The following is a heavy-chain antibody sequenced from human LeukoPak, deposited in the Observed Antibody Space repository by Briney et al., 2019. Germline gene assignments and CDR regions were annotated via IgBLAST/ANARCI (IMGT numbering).Heavy chain of an antibody. J-gene: IGHJ4*02. Sequence: SETLNLTCSVSGGSNSSSSYYWRSIRQPPAKVLECIGSIHYSGSAYYNPSLKSRVTISVDTSKIQFSLKLSSVTAADTAVYYCARTPLNQWLDHWGQGTLVTVSS. D-gene: IGHD5-12*01. V-gene: IGHV4-39*01. CDR1: GGSNSSSSYY. CDR3: ARTPLNQWLDH. CDR2: IHYSGSA.